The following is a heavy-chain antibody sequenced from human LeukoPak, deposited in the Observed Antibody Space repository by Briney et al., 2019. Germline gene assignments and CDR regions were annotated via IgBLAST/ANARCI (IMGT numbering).Heavy chain of an antibody. CDR1: GYTFTSYA. D-gene: IGHD4-17*01. J-gene: IGHJ3*02. V-gene: IGHV1-3*01. CDR2: INAGNGNT. Sequence: VASVKVSCKASGYTFTSYAMHWVRQAPGQRLEWMGWINAGNGNTKYSQKFQGRVTITRDTSASTAYMELSSLRSEDTAVYYCARALGGYGDSYWAFDIWGQGTMVTVSS. CDR3: ARALGGYGDSYWAFDI.